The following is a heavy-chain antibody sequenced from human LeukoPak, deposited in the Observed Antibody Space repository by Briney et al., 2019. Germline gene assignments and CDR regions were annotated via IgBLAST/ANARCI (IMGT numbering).Heavy chain of an antibody. CDR1: GGSISLYY. Sequence: PSETLSLTCTISGGSISLYYWNWIRQPAGKGLEWIGLLHPSGSTTYNPSLESRVTMSLDTSNNQFSLNLTSVTAADTAVYYCATMFGDSSDFAHWGQGILVTVSS. J-gene: IGHJ4*02. CDR3: ATMFGDSSDFAH. D-gene: IGHD3-10*02. V-gene: IGHV4-4*07. CDR2: LHPSGST.